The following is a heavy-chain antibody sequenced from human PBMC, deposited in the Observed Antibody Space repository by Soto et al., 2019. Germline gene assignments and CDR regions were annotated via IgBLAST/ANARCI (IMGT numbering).Heavy chain of an antibody. CDR2: INPDGSNT. V-gene: IGHV3-74*01. J-gene: IGHJ4*02. CDR1: GFIFSNYW. D-gene: IGHD3-22*01. CDR3: ARDSYDSYDSTGVYYGYDS. Sequence: HPGGSLRLSCAASGFIFSNYWMHWVRQAPGRGLLWVSRINPDGSNTVYADSVKGRFTFSRDNAKNTLYLQMNNLRAEDTAVYYCARDSYDSYDSTGVYYGYDSWGQGTLVTVSS.